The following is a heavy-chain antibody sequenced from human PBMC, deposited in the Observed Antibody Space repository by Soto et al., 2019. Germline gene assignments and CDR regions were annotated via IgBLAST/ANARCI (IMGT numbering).Heavy chain of an antibody. CDR2: INPNSGGT. CDR3: ARDRCSGGSCYSNWFDP. CDR1: GYTFTGYY. V-gene: IGHV1-2*04. Sequence: ASVKVSCKASGYTFTGYYMHWVRQAPGQGLEWMGWINPNSGGTNYAQKFQGWVTMTRDTSISTAYMELSRLRSDDTAVYYCARDRCSGGSCYSNWFDPWGQGTLVTVPS. J-gene: IGHJ5*02. D-gene: IGHD2-15*01.